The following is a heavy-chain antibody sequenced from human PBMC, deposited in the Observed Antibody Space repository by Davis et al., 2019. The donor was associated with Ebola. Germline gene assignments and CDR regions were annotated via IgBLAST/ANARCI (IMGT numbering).Heavy chain of an antibody. V-gene: IGHV3-11*04. J-gene: IGHJ6*02. CDR1: GFTFSDYY. Sequence: GESLKISCAASGFTFSDYYMSWIRQAPGKGLEWVSYISSSGSTIYYADSVKGRFTISRDNSKNTLYLQMNSLRAEDTAVYYCAREGGPEGYMPLDYYGMDVWGQGTTVTVSS. CDR3: AREGGPEGYMPLDYYGMDV. D-gene: IGHD5-24*01. CDR2: ISSSGSTI.